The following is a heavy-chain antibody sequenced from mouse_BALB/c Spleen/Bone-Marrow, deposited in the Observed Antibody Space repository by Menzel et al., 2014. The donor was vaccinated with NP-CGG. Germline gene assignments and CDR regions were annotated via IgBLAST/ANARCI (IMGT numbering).Heavy chain of an antibody. Sequence: VQLKESGPELVKPGASVKMSCKASGYTFTSYVMHWVKQKPGLGLEWIGYINPYNDDTEYNEKFKGKATLTSDKSSSTAYMELSSLTSEDSAVFYCARSLYGYDWYFDVWGAGTPVTVSS. CDR3: ARSLYGYDWYFDV. V-gene: IGHV1-14*01. J-gene: IGHJ1*01. CDR1: GYTFTSYV. CDR2: INPYNDDT. D-gene: IGHD2-2*01.